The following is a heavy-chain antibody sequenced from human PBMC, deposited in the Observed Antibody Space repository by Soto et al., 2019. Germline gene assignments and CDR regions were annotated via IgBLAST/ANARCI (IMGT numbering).Heavy chain of an antibody. V-gene: IGHV4-59*01. CDR1: SISTYY. J-gene: IGHJ6*01. CDR2: IYYMGRT. Sequence: PSETLSLTCTVDSISTYYWNWIRQSPGNGLEWIGYIYYMGRTNYNPSLRSRVTMSIDTSRNQFSLKLRSVTAADTAVYYCARDRYYYYYGMDVWGQGTTVTVSS. CDR3: ARDRYYYYYGMDV.